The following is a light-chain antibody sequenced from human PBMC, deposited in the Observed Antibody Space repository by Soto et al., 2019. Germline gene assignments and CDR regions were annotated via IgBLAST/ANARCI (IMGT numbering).Light chain of an antibody. CDR1: QSVGSSY. Sequence: EIVLTQSPGTLSLSPGERATLSCRASQSVGSSYLAWYQQKPGQAPRLLIYGASSRATGIPDRFSGSGSGTDFTVIISRLEPDDFAVYYCQQYGSSPPVTFGGGTKVEIK. CDR3: QQYGSSPPVT. CDR2: GAS. V-gene: IGKV3-20*01. J-gene: IGKJ4*01.